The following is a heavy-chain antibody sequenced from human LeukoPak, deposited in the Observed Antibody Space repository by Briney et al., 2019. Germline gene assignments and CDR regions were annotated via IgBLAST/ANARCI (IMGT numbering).Heavy chain of an antibody. J-gene: IGHJ4*02. CDR2: ISGSGGSA. CDR3: AKVVYYDSSGYSYFDY. D-gene: IGHD3-22*01. V-gene: IGHV3-23*01. CDR1: GFTFSTYA. Sequence: GGSLRLSRAASGFTFSTYAMSWVRQAPGKGLEWVAAISGSGGSAYYADSVKGRFTISRDNSKNTLYLQMNSLRAEDTAVYYCAKVVYYDSSGYSYFDYWGQGTLVTVSS.